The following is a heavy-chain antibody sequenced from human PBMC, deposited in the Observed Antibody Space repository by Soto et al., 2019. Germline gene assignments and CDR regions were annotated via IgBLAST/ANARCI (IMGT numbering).Heavy chain of an antibody. D-gene: IGHD2-21*02. Sequence: QVQLQESGPRLVKPSQTLSLTCPVSGGSISSGDHYWTWIRQPPGKGLGWIGYINYSGLTYYNPSLRSRLTISIDTSKNQSSLNVSSVTAADTAVYYCARGFFNYGDSLYFFDDWGQGILVTVSS. V-gene: IGHV4-30-4*01. CDR3: ARGFFNYGDSLYFFDD. J-gene: IGHJ4*02. CDR2: INYSGLT. CDR1: GGSISSGDHY.